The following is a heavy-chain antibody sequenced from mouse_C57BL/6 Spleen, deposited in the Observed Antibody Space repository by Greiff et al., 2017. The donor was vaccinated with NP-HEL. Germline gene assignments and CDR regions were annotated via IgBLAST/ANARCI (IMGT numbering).Heavy chain of an antibody. D-gene: IGHD1-1*01. J-gene: IGHJ2*01. CDR2: IDPSDSYT. Sequence: VQLQQSGAELVMPGASVKLSCKASGYTFTSYWMHWVKQRPGQGLEWIGEIDPSDSYTNYNQKFKGKSTLTVDKSSSTAYMQLSSLTSEDSAVYYCARSNYYGSSKDFDYWGQGTTLTVSS. CDR3: ARSNYYGSSKDFDY. CDR1: GYTFTSYW. V-gene: IGHV1-69*01.